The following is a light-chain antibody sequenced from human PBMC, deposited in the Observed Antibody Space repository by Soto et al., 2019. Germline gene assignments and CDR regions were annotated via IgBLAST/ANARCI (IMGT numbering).Light chain of an antibody. CDR2: GAA. CDR1: ESIRTY. J-gene: IGKJ1*01. CDR3: QQTHTAPDT. Sequence: DIQVTQSPSSLSASVGDRVTITCRASESIRTYVNWYQQHPGKAPKLLIFGAANLQNGVPSRFGGSGPGTDFSLSISGLQVEDFATYYCQQTHTAPDTFGQGTKVEI. V-gene: IGKV1-39*01.